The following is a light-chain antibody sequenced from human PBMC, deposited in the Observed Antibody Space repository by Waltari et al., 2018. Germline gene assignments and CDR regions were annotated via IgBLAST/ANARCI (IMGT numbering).Light chain of an antibody. V-gene: IGLV4-69*01. CDR2: VNRDGSH. J-gene: IGLJ3*02. CDR3: QTGGHGTWV. CDR1: SWHSSNI. Sequence: QLVLTQSPSASASLGASVKLTCTLSSWHSSNIIAWHQQQPEKGPRYLMKVNRDGSHSKGDEIPDRFSGSSSGAERYLTISNLQSEDEADYFCQTGGHGTWVFGGGTKLTVL.